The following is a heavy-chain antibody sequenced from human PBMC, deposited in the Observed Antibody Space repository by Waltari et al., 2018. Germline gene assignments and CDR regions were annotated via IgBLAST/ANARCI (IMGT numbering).Heavy chain of an antibody. Sequence: EVQLVQSGAAIKKPGESLRISCQGTGYSFTNHWNTWVRQMPGKGLEWMGRFDPAGTYTNYSPSFQGHVTVSADKSISTAYLQWSSLKASDTAIYYCARHAFGNSGWHFFDYWGQGTLVTVSS. D-gene: IGHD6-19*01. CDR3: ARHAFGNSGWHFFDY. CDR1: GYSFTNHW. J-gene: IGHJ4*02. V-gene: IGHV5-10-1*03. CDR2: FDPAGTYT.